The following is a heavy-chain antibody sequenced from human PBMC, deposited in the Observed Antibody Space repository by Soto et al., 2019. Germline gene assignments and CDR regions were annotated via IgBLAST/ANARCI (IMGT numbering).Heavy chain of an antibody. V-gene: IGHV3-23*01. Sequence: PGGSLRLSCAASGFTFSSYAMSWVRQAPGKGLEWVSAISGSGGSTYYADSVKGRFTISRDNSKNTLYLQMNSLRAEDTAVYYCAKGRGIVLMVYAIDYWGQGTLVTVSS. CDR1: GFTFSSYA. J-gene: IGHJ4*02. D-gene: IGHD2-8*01. CDR2: ISGSGGST. CDR3: AKGRGIVLMVYAIDY.